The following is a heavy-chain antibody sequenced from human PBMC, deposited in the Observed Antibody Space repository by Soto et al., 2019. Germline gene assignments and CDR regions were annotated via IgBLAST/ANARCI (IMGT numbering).Heavy chain of an antibody. D-gene: IGHD4-17*01. CDR1: GFTFSSYA. Sequence: GGSLRLSCAASGFTFSSYAMSWVRQAPGKGLEWVSAISGSGGSTYYADSVKGRFTISRDNSKNTLYLQMNSLRAEDTAVYYCAKDPLYGDYVSWFDPWGQGTLVTVSS. J-gene: IGHJ5*02. CDR2: ISGSGGST. V-gene: IGHV3-23*01. CDR3: AKDPLYGDYVSWFDP.